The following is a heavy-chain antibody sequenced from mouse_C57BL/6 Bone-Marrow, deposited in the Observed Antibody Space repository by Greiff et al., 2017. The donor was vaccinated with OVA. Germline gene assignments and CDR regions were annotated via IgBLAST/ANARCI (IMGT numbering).Heavy chain of an antibody. Sequence: QVQLQQSGAELVRPGASVKLSCKASGYTFTDYYINWVKQRPGQGLEWIARIYPGSGNTYYNEKFKGKATLTAEKSSITAYMQLSSLTSEDSAVYFCARGGWLLPYYYAMDYWGQGTSVTVSS. CDR3: ARGGWLLPYYYAMDY. J-gene: IGHJ4*01. V-gene: IGHV1-76*01. D-gene: IGHD2-3*01. CDR1: GYTFTDYY. CDR2: IYPGSGNT.